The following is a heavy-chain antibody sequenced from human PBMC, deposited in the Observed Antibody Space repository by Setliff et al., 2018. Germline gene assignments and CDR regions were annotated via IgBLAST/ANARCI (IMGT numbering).Heavy chain of an antibody. D-gene: IGHD5-18*01. CDR2: MNPGRGSR. Sequence: GASVKVSCKTSGYIFTNYYVHWVRQAPGQGLEWMGVMNPGRGSRNYAQRFQGRVTMTSDTSTSTVYMELSSLRSEDTAIYYCARGGHIRYDYYYMDVWGKGTTVTVSS. J-gene: IGHJ6*03. CDR1: GYIFTNYY. CDR3: ARGGHIRYDYYYMDV. V-gene: IGHV1-46*01.